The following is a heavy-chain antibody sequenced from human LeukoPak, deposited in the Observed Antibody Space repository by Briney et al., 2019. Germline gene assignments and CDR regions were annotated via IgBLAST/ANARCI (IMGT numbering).Heavy chain of an antibody. Sequence: PSETLSLTCAVSGYSISSGYYWGWIRQPPVKGLEWIGSIYHSGSTYYNPSLKSRVTLSVDTSKNQFSLKLNSVTAADTAVYYCARQRGRNWFDPWGQGTLVTVSS. J-gene: IGHJ5*02. D-gene: IGHD3-16*01. CDR3: ARQRGRNWFDP. V-gene: IGHV4-38-2*01. CDR2: IYHSGST. CDR1: GYSISSGYY.